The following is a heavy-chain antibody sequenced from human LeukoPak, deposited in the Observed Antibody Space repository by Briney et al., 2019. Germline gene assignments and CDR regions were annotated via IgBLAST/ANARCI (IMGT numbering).Heavy chain of an antibody. CDR2: IIPIFGTA. Sequence: SVKVSXKASGGTFSSYAISWVRQAPGQGLEWMRGIIPIFGTANYAQKFQGRVTITTDESTSTAYMELSSLRSEDTAVYYCARHYYYDSSGYYFDYWGQGTLVTVSS. V-gene: IGHV1-69*05. D-gene: IGHD3-22*01. CDR3: ARHYYYDSSGYYFDY. CDR1: GGTFSSYA. J-gene: IGHJ4*02.